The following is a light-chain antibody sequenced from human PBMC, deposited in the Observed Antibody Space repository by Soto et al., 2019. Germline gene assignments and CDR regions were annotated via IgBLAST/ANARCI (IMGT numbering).Light chain of an antibody. V-gene: IGKV1-39*01. CDR1: QSIASY. CDR2: AAS. J-gene: IGKJ1*01. Sequence: DIQMTQSPSSLSASVGDRVTITCRASQSIASYLTWYQQKPGKAPKILIYAASNLQSGVPSRFSGSGSGTDFTLTIRSLQPEDFATYYCQQSYTSPWTFGQGTKMEIK. CDR3: QQSYTSPWT.